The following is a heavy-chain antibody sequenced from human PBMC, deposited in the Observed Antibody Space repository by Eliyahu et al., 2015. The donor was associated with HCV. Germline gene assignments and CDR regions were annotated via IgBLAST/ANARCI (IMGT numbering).Heavy chain of an antibody. D-gene: IGHD4-23*01. CDR1: GFTFXSYG. J-gene: IGHJ4*02. CDR3: AKTADYAGNSEVDY. V-gene: IGHV3-33*06. CDR2: IWYDGDIK. Sequence: QVQLVESGGGVVQPGRSLRLSCVASGFTFXSYGMHWVRQAPGKGLEWVAVIWYDGDIKFYADSVKGRFTVSRDNSKNTLYLQMNSLTAEDTAVYYCAKTADYAGNSEVDYWGQGTLVTVSS.